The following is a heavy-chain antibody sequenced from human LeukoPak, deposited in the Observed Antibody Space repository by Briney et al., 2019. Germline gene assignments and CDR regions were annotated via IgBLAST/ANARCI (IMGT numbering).Heavy chain of an antibody. CDR3: ARGKGLLPSFDY. J-gene: IGHJ4*02. D-gene: IGHD2-15*01. CDR1: GGSISSGGYY. Sequence: SETLSLTCTVSGGSISSGGYYWSWIRQHPGKGLEWSGYIYYSGSTYYNPSLKSRVTISVDTSKNQFSLKLSSVTAADTAVYYCARGKGLLPSFDYWGQGTLVTVSS. V-gene: IGHV4-31*03. CDR2: IYYSGST.